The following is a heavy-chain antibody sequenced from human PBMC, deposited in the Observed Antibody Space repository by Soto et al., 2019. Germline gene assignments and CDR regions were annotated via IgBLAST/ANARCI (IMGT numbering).Heavy chain of an antibody. Sequence: SETLSLTCAVYGGSFSGYYWSWIRQPPGKGLEWIGEINHSGSTNYNPSLKSRVTISVDTSKNQFSLKLSSVTAADTAVYYCATLPSITGTLPGDYYGMDVWGQGTTVTVSS. CDR3: ATLPSITGTLPGDYYGMDV. CDR2: INHSGST. J-gene: IGHJ6*02. D-gene: IGHD1-20*01. CDR1: GGSFSGYY. V-gene: IGHV4-34*01.